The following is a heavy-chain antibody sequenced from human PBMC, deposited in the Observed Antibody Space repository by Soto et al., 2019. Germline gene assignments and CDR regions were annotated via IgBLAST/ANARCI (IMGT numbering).Heavy chain of an antibody. Sequence: SETLSLTCTVSGGSISSDDYYWSWIRQAPWRGMEWIGYIHSSGSIYYNPSLKSRATMSIDTARNQFSLKVSSVTVADTAVYYCARDLDGLHDDNSGPYPRPGWGQGTLVT. CDR3: ARDLDGLHDDNSGPYPRPG. CDR2: IHSSGSI. J-gene: IGHJ1*01. V-gene: IGHV4-30-4*01. CDR1: GGSISSDDYY. D-gene: IGHD3-22*01.